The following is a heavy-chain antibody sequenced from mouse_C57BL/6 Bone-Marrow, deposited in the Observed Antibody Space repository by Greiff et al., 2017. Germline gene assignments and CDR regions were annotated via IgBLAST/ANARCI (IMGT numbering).Heavy chain of an antibody. J-gene: IGHJ1*03. D-gene: IGHD2-2*01. Sequence: VQLQQPGAELVKPGASVTMSCKASGYTFTSYWITWVKQRPGQGLEWIGDIYTGSGSTNYNEKFKSKATLTVDTSSCTDYLQLSSLTYEDAAVYDCARASYGNDYDCGVGDRGTAVTVTA. CDR2: IYTGSGST. V-gene: IGHV1-55*01. CDR1: GYTFTSYW. CDR3: ARASYGNDYDCGV.